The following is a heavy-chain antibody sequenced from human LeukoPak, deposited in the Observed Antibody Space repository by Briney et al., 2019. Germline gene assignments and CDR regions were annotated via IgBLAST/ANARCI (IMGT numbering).Heavy chain of an antibody. V-gene: IGHV4-34*01. Sequence: SETLSPTCAVYGGSFSGYYWSWIRQPPGKGLECIGSIYYSGRTYYNPSLKSRVTISVDTSKNQFSLKLTSVTAADTAVYYCARIEYSSSIDYWGQGTLVTVSS. CDR2: IYYSGRT. J-gene: IGHJ4*02. CDR3: ARIEYSSSIDY. D-gene: IGHD6-6*01. CDR1: GGSFSGYY.